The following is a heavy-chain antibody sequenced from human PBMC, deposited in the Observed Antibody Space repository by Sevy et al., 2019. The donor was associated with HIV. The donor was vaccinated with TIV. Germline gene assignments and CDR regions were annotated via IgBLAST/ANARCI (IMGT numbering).Heavy chain of an antibody. CDR2: ISAYNGNT. CDR1: GYTFTSYG. V-gene: IGHV1-18*01. CDR3: ARDEVLRYFDWLLYSDYYYGMDV. D-gene: IGHD3-9*01. J-gene: IGHJ6*02. Sequence: ASVKVSCKASGYTFTSYGISWVRQAPGQGLEWMGWISAYNGNTNYAQKLQGRVTMTTDTSTSTAYMELRSLRSDDTAVYYCARDEVLRYFDWLLYSDYYYGMDVWGQGTTVTVS.